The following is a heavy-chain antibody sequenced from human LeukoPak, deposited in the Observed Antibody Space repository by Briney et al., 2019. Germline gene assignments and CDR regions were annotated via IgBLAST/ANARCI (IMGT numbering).Heavy chain of an antibody. D-gene: IGHD3-9*01. V-gene: IGHV4-4*07. CDR1: GGSISSYY. CDR3: AREEDILTGYSLVRYFDY. Sequence: SETLSLTCTVSGGSISSYYWSWIRQPAGKGLEWIGRIYTSGSTNYNPSLKSRVTMSVDTPKNQFSLKLSSVTAADTAVYYCAREEDILTGYSLVRYFDYWGQGTLVTVSS. CDR2: IYTSGST. J-gene: IGHJ4*02.